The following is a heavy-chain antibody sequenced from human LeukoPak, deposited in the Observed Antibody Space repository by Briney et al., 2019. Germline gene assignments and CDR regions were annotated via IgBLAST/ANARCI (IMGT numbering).Heavy chain of an antibody. J-gene: IGHJ4*02. Sequence: GGCLRLSCAASGLTFRSYWMSWVRQTPGKGLEWVANIQPDGGTKNYVDSVKGRFTISRDNAANSLYLQMNSLRAEDTAVYYCASRFPYCSGDICALGGQGTLVTVSS. D-gene: IGHD2-15*01. CDR1: GLTFRSYW. CDR2: IQPDGGTK. CDR3: ASRFPYCSGDICAL. V-gene: IGHV3-7*01.